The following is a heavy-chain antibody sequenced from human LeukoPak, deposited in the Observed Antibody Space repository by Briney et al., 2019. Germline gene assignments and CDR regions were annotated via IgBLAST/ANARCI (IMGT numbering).Heavy chain of an antibody. CDR2: ISGGGST. J-gene: IGHJ4*02. V-gene: IGHV3-23*01. CDR3: AKNRYGDYDVDY. D-gene: IGHD4-17*01. CDR1: GFTFSSYA. Sequence: GGSLRLSCAASGFTFSSYAMSWVRQAPGKGLEWVSAISGGGSTYYADSVKGRFTISRDNSKNTLYLQMNSLRAEDTAVYYCAKNRYGDYDVDYWGQGTLVTVSS.